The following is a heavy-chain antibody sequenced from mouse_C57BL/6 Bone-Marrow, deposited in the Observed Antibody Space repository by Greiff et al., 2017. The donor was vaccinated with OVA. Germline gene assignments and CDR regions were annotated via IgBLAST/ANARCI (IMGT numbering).Heavy chain of an antibody. CDR2: IHPNSGST. J-gene: IGHJ3*01. D-gene: IGHD1-1*01. Sequence: QVQLQQPGAELVKPGASVKLSCKASGYTFTSYWMHWVKQRPGQGLEWIGMIHPNSGSTNYNEKFKSKATLTVDKSSSTAYMQLRSLTSEDSAVYYCARNYYGSTSFAFWGPGTLVTVSA. V-gene: IGHV1-64*01. CDR1: GYTFTSYW. CDR3: ARNYYGSTSFAF.